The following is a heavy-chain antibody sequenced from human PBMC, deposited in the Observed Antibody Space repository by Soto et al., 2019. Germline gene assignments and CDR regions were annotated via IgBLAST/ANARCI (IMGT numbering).Heavy chain of an antibody. J-gene: IGHJ4*02. D-gene: IGHD5-12*01. CDR2: IWYDGSKK. V-gene: IGHV3-33*01. Sequence: GGSPRLSCAASGFTFSSHAMHWVRQAPGKGLEWVAVIWYDGSKKYYADSVKGRFTVARDDSKNTLSLQMNSLRVEDTAVYYCARDPGYSGFDFDYWGQGTLVTVSS. CDR1: GFTFSSHA. CDR3: ARDPGYSGFDFDY.